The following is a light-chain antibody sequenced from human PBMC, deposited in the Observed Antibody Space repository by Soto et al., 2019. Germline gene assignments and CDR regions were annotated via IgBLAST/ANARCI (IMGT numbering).Light chain of an antibody. V-gene: IGLV2-14*01. CDR1: SSDVGGYNY. CDR3: GSYTSSSTLYV. Sequence: QSALTQPASVSGSPGQSITISCTGTSSDVGGYNYVSWYQQHPGKAPKLMIYDVSNRPSGVSNRFSCSKSGNTASLTISGLQAEDEADYYCGSYTSSSTLYVFGTGTKLTVL. J-gene: IGLJ1*01. CDR2: DVS.